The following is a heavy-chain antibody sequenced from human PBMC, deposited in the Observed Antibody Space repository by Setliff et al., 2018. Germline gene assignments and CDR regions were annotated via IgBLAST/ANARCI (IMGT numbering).Heavy chain of an antibody. CDR1: GGTFSSYA. D-gene: IGHD3-3*01. V-gene: IGHV1-69*11. J-gene: IGHJ4*02. Sequence: WASVKVSCKASGGTFSSYAISWVRQAPGQGLEWMGIINPSGGSTSYAQKFQGRVTITADESTSTAYMELSSLRSEDTAVYYCASSRDYNFWSGYYSPLDYWGQGTLVTVSS. CDR2: INPSGGST. CDR3: ASSRDYNFWSGYYSPLDY.